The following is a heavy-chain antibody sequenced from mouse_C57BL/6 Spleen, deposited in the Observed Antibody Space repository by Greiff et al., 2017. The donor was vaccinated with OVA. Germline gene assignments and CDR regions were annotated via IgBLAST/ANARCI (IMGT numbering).Heavy chain of an antibody. CDR3: ARSDYYDYDYAMDY. V-gene: IGHV1-82*01. CDR1: GYAFSSSW. Sequence: QVQLKQSGPELVKPGASVKISCKASGYAFSSSWMNWVKQRPGKGLEWIGRIYPGDGDTNYNGKFKGKATLTADKSSSTAYMQLSSLTSEDSAVYFCARSDYYDYDYAMDYWGQGTSVTVSS. J-gene: IGHJ4*01. CDR2: IYPGDGDT. D-gene: IGHD2-4*01.